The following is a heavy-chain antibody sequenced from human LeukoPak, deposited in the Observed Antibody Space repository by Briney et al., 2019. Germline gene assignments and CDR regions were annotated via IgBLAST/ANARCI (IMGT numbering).Heavy chain of an antibody. V-gene: IGHV3-23*01. J-gene: IGHJ4*02. CDR3: AKSDSSGWYSSDY. D-gene: IGHD6-19*01. Sequence: PGGSLRLPCAASGFTFSSYAMSWVRQAPGKGLEWVSAISGSGGSTYYADSVKGRFTISRDNSKNTLYLQMNSLRAEDMAVYYCAKSDSSGWYSSDYWGPGTLVTVSS. CDR1: GFTFSSYA. CDR2: ISGSGGST.